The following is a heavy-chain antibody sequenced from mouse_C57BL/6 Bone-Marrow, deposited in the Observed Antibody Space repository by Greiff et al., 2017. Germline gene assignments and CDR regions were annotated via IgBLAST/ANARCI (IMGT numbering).Heavy chain of an antibody. Sequence: VQRVESGPGLVQPSQSLSITCTVSGFSLTSYGVHWDRQSPGKGLEWLGVIWSGGSTDYNAAFISRLSISKDNSKSQVFFKMNSLQADDTAIYYCAITTVYYAMDYWGQGTSVTVSS. CDR2: IWSGGST. D-gene: IGHD1-1*01. J-gene: IGHJ4*01. CDR1: GFSLTSYG. CDR3: AITTVYYAMDY. V-gene: IGHV2-2*01.